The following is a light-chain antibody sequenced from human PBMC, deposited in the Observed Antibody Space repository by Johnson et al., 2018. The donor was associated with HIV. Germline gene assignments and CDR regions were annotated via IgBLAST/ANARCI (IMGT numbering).Light chain of an antibody. J-gene: IGLJ1*01. CDR3: GTWDSSLSVYV. CDR2: DNN. CDR1: SSNIGNNY. V-gene: IGLV1-51*01. Sequence: QSVLTQPPSVSAAPGQKVTISCSGSSSNIGNNYVSWYQQFPGTAPKLLIYDNNKRPSGIPDRFSGSKSGTSATLGITGPKPGDEADYYCGTWDSSLSVYVFGTGTKVTVL.